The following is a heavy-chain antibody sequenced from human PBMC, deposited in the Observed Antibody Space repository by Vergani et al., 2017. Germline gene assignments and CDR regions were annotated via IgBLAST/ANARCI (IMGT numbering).Heavy chain of an antibody. CDR2: ISSSGTIM. CDR1: GFTFSDYY. CDR3: TTPYYYDSSGYYSRDY. Sequence: QVQLVESGGGLVKPGGSLRLSCAASGFTFSDYYMSWIRQAPGKGLEWVSYISSSGTIMYYTDSVKGRFTVSRDNAKNSLYLQMNSLKTEDTAVYYCTTPYYYDSSGYYSRDYWGQGTLVTVSS. J-gene: IGHJ4*02. V-gene: IGHV3-11*01. D-gene: IGHD3-22*01.